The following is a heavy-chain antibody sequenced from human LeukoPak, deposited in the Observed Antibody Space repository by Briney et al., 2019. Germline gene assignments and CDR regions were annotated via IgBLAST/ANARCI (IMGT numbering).Heavy chain of an antibody. J-gene: IGHJ4*02. V-gene: IGHV3-30*18. CDR1: GFTFSSYG. CDR3: AKVGGGVAGHFDY. Sequence: GRSLRLSCAASGFTFSSYGMHWVRQAPGKGLEWVAVISYDGSNKYYADSVKGRFTISIDNSKNTLYLQMNSLRAEDTAVYYCAKVGGGVAGHFDYWGQGTLVTVSS. CDR2: ISYDGSNK. D-gene: IGHD6-19*01.